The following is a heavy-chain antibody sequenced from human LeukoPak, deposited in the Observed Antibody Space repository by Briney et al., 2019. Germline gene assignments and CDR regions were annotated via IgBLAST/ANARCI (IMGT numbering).Heavy chain of an antibody. CDR1: GGSISSGSFY. CDR2: IYPSGDS. J-gene: IGHJ4*02. V-gene: IGHV4-61*02. D-gene: IGHD3-22*01. Sequence: SQTLSLTCTVSGGSISSGSFYWSWIRQTAGKGLEWIGRIYPSGDSQYSPSFRSRATISLDTRNQFSLKLSSVTAADTAVYFCARGYDRNGYQSRGFDYWGQGALVNISS. CDR3: ARGYDRNGYQSRGFDY.